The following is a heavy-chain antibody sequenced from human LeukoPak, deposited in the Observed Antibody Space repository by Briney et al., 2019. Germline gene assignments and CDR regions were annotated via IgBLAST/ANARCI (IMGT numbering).Heavy chain of an antibody. D-gene: IGHD2-2*01. V-gene: IGHV3-33*01. CDR3: ARAGGYCSSTSCPYYYYYGMDV. CDR1: GFTFSSYG. CDR2: IWYEGSNK. J-gene: IGHJ6*02. Sequence: GGSLRLSCAASGFTFSSYGMHWVRQAPGKGREWGAVIWYEGSNKYYGDSVEGRFTISRDNSKNTLYLQMNSLRAEDTAVYYCARAGGYCSSTSCPYYYYYGMDVWGQGTTVTVSS.